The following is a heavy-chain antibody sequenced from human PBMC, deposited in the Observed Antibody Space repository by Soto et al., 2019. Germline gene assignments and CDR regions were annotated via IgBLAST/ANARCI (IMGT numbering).Heavy chain of an antibody. J-gene: IGHJ4*02. Sequence: ASVKVSCKASGYTFTSYGISWVRQAPGQGLEWMGWISAYNGNTNYAQKLQGRVTMTTDTSTCTAYMELRSLRSDDTAVYYCARDTSYYDFWSGFDYWGQGTLVTVSS. CDR1: GYTFTSYG. CDR2: ISAYNGNT. D-gene: IGHD3-3*01. V-gene: IGHV1-18*01. CDR3: ARDTSYYDFWSGFDY.